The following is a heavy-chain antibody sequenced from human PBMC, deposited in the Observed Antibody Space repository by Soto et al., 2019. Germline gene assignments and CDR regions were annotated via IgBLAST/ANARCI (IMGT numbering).Heavy chain of an antibody. CDR3: VKKQRKDGGTIFGVVIRYYYYYGMDV. J-gene: IGHJ6*02. CDR2: ISSNGGST. V-gene: IGHV3-64D*06. D-gene: IGHD3-3*01. CDR1: GFTFSSYA. Sequence: GGSLRLSCSASGFTFSSYAMHWVRQAPGKGLEYVSAISSNGGSTYYADYVKGRFTISRDNSKNTLYLQMSSLRAEDTAVYYCVKKQRKDGGTIFGVVIRYYYYYGMDVWGQGTTVTVSS.